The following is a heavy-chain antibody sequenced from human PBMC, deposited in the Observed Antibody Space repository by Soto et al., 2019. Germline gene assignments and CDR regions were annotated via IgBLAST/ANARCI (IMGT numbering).Heavy chain of an antibody. Sequence: PSETLSLTCAFSGGSISSGGYALAWIRQPPGKGLEWVGYIYQSGSTYYNPSLKSRVTIAADRSKNQFSLNLASVTAADTAVYYCARSYSGGDAYFDYWGQGTVVTVS. CDR2: IYQSGST. V-gene: IGHV4-30-2*01. D-gene: IGHD2-21*02. CDR3: ARSYSGGDAYFDY. J-gene: IGHJ4*02. CDR1: GGSISSGGYA.